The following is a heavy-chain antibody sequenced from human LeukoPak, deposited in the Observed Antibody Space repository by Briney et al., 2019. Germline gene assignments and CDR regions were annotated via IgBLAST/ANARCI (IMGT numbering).Heavy chain of an antibody. CDR2: IYHSGST. Sequence: TSQTLSLTCAVSGGSISSGGYSWSWIRQPPGKGLEWIGYIYHSGSTYYNPSLKSRVTISVDRSKNQFSLKLSSVTAADTAVYYCARVFYDSSGYYPDYWGQGTLVTVSS. D-gene: IGHD3-22*01. J-gene: IGHJ4*02. V-gene: IGHV4-30-2*01. CDR3: ARVFYDSSGYYPDY. CDR1: GGSISSGGYS.